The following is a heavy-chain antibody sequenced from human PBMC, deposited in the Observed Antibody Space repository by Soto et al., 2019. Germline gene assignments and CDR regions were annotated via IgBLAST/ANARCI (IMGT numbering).Heavy chain of an antibody. CDR3: ARDTSNYFDY. V-gene: IGHV1-18*01. Sequence: QVQLVQSGVEVKKPGASVKVSCKASSYTFTSYGITWVRRAPGQGLEWMGWISAYNGNTNYAQKLQGRVTMTTDTSTSTAYMELRSLISDDTAIYYCARDTSNYFDYWGQGTLVTVSS. CDR2: ISAYNGNT. D-gene: IGHD2-2*01. CDR1: SYTFTSYG. J-gene: IGHJ4*02.